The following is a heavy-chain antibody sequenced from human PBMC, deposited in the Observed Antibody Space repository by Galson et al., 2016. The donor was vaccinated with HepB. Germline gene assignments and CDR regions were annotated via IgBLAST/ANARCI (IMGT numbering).Heavy chain of an antibody. CDR3: ASLRPIFGDDCYLPYHFDF. Sequence: SETLSLTCTVYGGPFTDYYWTWIRQPPGKGLEWIGEINHTGSAKYSPSLKSRVTMSVDTSKSLFSLKLNSVTAADTAVYYCASLRPIFGDDCYLPYHFDFWGQGTLVTVSA. V-gene: IGHV4-34*01. CDR1: GGPFTDYY. CDR2: INHTGSA. J-gene: IGHJ4*02. D-gene: IGHD2-21*02.